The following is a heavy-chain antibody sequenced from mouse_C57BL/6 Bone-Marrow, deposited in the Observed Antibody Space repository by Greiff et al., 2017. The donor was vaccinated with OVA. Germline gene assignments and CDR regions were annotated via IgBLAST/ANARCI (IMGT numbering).Heavy chain of an antibody. Sequence: VQLKESGTVLARPGASVKMSCKTSGYTFTSYWMHWVKQRPGQGLEWIGAIYPGNSDTSYNQKFKGKAKLTAVTSASTAYMELSSLTNEDSAVYYCTRHYYGSSGGYFDVWGTGTTVTVSS. CDR3: TRHYYGSSGGYFDV. J-gene: IGHJ1*03. CDR1: GYTFTSYW. D-gene: IGHD1-1*01. V-gene: IGHV1-5*01. CDR2: IYPGNSDT.